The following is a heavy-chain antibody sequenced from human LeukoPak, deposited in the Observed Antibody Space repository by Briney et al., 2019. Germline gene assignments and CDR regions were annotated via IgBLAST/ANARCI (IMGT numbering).Heavy chain of an antibody. Sequence: SSVKVSCKASGYTFIGYFMHWVRQAPGQGLEWMGWIIPIFGTANYAQKFQGRVTITPDESTSTVYMGLSRLRSGDTAVYYCARERSPAPGRSYGTAHFDYWGQGTLVTVSS. D-gene: IGHD5-18*01. V-gene: IGHV1-69*13. J-gene: IGHJ4*02. CDR3: ARERSPAPGRSYGTAHFDY. CDR2: IIPIFGTA. CDR1: GYTFIGYF.